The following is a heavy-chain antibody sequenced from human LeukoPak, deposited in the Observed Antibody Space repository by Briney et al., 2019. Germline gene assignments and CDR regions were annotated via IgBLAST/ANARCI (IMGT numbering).Heavy chain of an antibody. Sequence: SETLSLTCAVYGGSFSGYYWSWIRQPPGKGLEWIGEINHSGSTNYNPSLKSRVTISVDTSKNQFSLKLSSVTAADTAVYYCARVFRGRGYDPIYFDYWGQGTLVTVSS. V-gene: IGHV4-34*01. D-gene: IGHD5-12*01. CDR3: ARVFRGRGYDPIYFDY. CDR2: INHSGST. CDR1: GGSFSGYY. J-gene: IGHJ4*02.